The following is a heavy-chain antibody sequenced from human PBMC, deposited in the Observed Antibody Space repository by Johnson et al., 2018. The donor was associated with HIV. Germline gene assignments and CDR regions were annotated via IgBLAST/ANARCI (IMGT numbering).Heavy chain of an antibody. CDR2: ISYDGSNK. CDR1: GFTFSSYA. Sequence: QVLLVESGGDVVQPGGSLRLSCAASGFTFSSYAMHWVRQAPGKGLEWVAVISYDGSNKYYADSVKGRFTISRDNSKNTLYLQMNSLRAEDTAVYYCARDLGPDGAFDIWGQGTMVTVSS. J-gene: IGHJ3*02. D-gene: IGHD5-24*01. CDR3: ARDLGPDGAFDI. V-gene: IGHV3-30*04.